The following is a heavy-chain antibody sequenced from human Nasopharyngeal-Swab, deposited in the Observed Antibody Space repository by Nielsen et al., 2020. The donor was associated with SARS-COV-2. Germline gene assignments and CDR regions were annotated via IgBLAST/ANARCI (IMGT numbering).Heavy chain of an antibody. CDR2: INPSGGST. V-gene: IGHV1-46*01. CDR1: GYTFTSYY. Sequence: ASVKVSCKASGYTFTSYYMHWVRQAPGQGLEWMGIINPSGGSTSYAQKFQGGVTMTRDTSTSTVYMELSSLRSEDTAVYYCARDQASIAAMAYWGQGTLVTVSS. CDR3: ARDQASIAAMAY. D-gene: IGHD6-13*01. J-gene: IGHJ4*02.